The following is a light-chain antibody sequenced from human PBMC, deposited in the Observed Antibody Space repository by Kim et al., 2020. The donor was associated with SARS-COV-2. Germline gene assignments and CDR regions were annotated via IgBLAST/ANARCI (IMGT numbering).Light chain of an antibody. V-gene: IGLV2-14*03. J-gene: IGLJ3*02. CDR2: DVT. Sequence: QSALTQPASVSGSPGQSITISCTGTSSDVGGYNYVSWYQQQPGKAPKLMIYDVTKRPSGVSNRFSGPKSGNTASLTISGLQAEDEAEYFCSSHTTSKTLVFGGGTQLTVL. CDR3: SSHTTSKTLV. CDR1: SSDVGGYNY.